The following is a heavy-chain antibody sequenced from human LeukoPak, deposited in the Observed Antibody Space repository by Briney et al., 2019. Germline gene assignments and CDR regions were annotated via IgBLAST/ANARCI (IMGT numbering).Heavy chain of an antibody. CDR1: GYTLSELS. CDR2: INPNSGGT. V-gene: IGHV1-2*02. Sequence: ASVKVSCKVSGYTLSELSIHWVRQSPGQGLEWMGWINPNSGGTNYAQKFQGRVTMTRDTSISTAYMELSRLRSDDTAVYYCARDHSEVMDVWGKGTTVTISS. J-gene: IGHJ6*03. CDR3: ARDHSEVMDV.